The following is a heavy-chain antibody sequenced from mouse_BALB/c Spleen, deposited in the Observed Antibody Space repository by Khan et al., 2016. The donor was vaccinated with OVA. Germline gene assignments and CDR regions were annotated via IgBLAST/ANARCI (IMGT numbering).Heavy chain of an antibody. CDR1: GSPFSSFG. V-gene: IGHV5-17*02. CDR3: VSSRYGAGFAS. D-gene: IGHD2-12*01. CDR2: IGSDSKTT. Sequence: EVELVESGGGLVQPGGSRKLSCAASGSPFSSFGMHWVRQAPEKGLEWVAYIGSDSKTTYYADTVKGRFTISREDSKNSLVLQMTSLRSEDTAMYYCVSSRYGAGFASWGQGTLVTVSS. J-gene: IGHJ3*01.